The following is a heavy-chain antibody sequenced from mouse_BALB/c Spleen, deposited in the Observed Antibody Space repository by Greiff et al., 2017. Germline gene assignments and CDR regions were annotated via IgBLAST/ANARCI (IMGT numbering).Heavy chain of an antibody. J-gene: IGHJ3*01. V-gene: IGHV5-9-3*01. Sequence: EVQVVESGGGLVKPGGSLKLSCAASGFTFSSYAMSWVRQTPEKRLEWVATISSGGSYTYYPDSVKGRFTISRDNAKNTLYLQMSSLRSEDTAMYYCARRGITTRFAYWGQGTLVTVSA. CDR3: ARRGITTRFAY. D-gene: IGHD2-4*01. CDR1: GFTFSSYA. CDR2: ISSGGSYT.